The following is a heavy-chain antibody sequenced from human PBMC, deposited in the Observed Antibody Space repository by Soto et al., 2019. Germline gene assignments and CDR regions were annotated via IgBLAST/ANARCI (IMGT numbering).Heavy chain of an antibody. CDR3: AKDLYYGSGSYSLLFGY. V-gene: IGHV3-23*01. Sequence: GGSLRLSCAASGFTFSSYAMSWVRQAPGKGLEWVSAISGSGGSTYYADSVKGRFTISRDNSKNTLYLQMNSLRAEDTAVYYCAKDLYYGSGSYSLLFGYWGQGTLVTVSS. D-gene: IGHD3-10*01. CDR2: ISGSGGST. J-gene: IGHJ4*02. CDR1: GFTFSSYA.